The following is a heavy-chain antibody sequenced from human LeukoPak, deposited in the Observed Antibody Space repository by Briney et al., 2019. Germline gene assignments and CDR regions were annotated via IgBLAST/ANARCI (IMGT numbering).Heavy chain of an antibody. CDR3: ARDGRLPYNWFDP. J-gene: IGHJ5*02. CDR1: GGTFSSYA. CDR2: IIPIFGTA. V-gene: IGHV1-69*06. Sequence: SVKVSSKASGGTFSSYAISWGRQAPGQGLEWMGGIIPIFGTANHAQKFQGRVTITADKSTSTAYMELSSLRTEDTAVYYCARDGRLPYNWFDPWGQGTLVTVSS. D-gene: IGHD1-26*01.